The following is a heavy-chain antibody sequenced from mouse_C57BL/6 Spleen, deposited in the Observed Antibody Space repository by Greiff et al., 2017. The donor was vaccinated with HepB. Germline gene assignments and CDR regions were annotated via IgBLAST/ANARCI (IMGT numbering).Heavy chain of an antibody. CDR2: IDPSDSYT. CDR3: ASGGDYDDGVFDY. J-gene: IGHJ2*01. D-gene: IGHD2-4*01. Sequence: QVQLKQPGAELVMPGASVKLSCKASGYTFTSYWMHWVKQRPGQGLEWIGEIDPSDSYTNYNQKFKGKSTLTVDKSSSTAYMQLSSLTSEDSAVYYCASGGDYDDGVFDYWGQGTTLTVSS. V-gene: IGHV1-69*01. CDR1: GYTFTSYW.